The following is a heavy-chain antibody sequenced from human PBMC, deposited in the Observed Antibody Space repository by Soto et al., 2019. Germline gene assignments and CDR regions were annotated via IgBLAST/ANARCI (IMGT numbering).Heavy chain of an antibody. Sequence: GKGLEWIGYIYYSGSTNYNPSLKSRVTISVDTSKNQFSLKLSSVTAADTAVYYCATSEWYPGSGYYYYFMDVWGKGTTVIV. V-gene: IGHV4-59*08. D-gene: IGHD3-3*01. CDR3: ATSEWYPGSGYYYYFMDV. CDR2: IYYSGST. J-gene: IGHJ6*03.